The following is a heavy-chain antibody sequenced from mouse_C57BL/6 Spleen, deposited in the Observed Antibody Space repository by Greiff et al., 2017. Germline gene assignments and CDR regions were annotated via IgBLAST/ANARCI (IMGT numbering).Heavy chain of an antibody. D-gene: IGHD2-1*01. J-gene: IGHJ2*01. V-gene: IGHV5-4*01. CDR1: GFTFSSYA. CDR2: ISDGGSST. CDR3: ARDRGNSYFDY. Sequence: EVQLVESGGGLVKPGGSLKLSCAASGFTFSSYAMSWVRQTPEKRLEWVATISDGGSSTYYPDTVTGRFTISRDNAKNNLYLQMSHLKSEDKDMYYGARDRGNSYFDYWGQGTTVTVSS.